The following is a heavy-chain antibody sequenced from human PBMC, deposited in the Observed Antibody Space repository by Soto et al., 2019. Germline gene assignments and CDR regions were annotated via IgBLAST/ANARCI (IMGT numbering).Heavy chain of an antibody. CDR3: ATVDRTRLRLGGDAFDI. D-gene: IGHD5-12*01. Sequence: ASVKVSCKVSGYTLTELSMHWVRQAPGKGLEWMGGFDPEDGETIYAQKFQGRVTMTEDTSTDTAYMELSSLRSEDTAVYYCATVDRTRLRLGGDAFDIWGQGTMVTVSS. CDR1: GYTLTELS. CDR2: FDPEDGET. V-gene: IGHV1-24*01. J-gene: IGHJ3*02.